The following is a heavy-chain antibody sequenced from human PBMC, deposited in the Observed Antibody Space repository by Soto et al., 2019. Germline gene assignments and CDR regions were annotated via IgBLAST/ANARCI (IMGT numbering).Heavy chain of an antibody. J-gene: IGHJ4*02. D-gene: IGHD3-22*01. CDR3: ARGSYYYDSSGYYINY. CDR2: IYYSGST. Sequence: SETLSLTCTVSGGSISSSSYYWGWIRQPPGKGLEWIGSIYYSGSTYYNPSLKSRVTISVDTSKNQFSLKLSSVTAADTAVYYCARGSYYYDSSGYYINYWGQVTLGTV. V-gene: IGHV4-39*01. CDR1: GGSISSSSYY.